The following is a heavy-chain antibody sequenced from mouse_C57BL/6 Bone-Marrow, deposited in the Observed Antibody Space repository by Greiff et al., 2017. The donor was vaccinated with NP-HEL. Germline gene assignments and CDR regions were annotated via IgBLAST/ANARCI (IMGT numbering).Heavy chain of an antibody. V-gene: IGHV1-81*01. CDR3: AREEDAGRGYFDV. Sequence: QVQLQQSGAELARPGASVKLSCKASGYTFTSYGISWVKQRTGQGLEWIGDVYPGSGSTNYNEKFKSKATLTVDTSSSTAYMQLSSLTSEDSAVYYCAREEDAGRGYFDVWGTGTTVTVSS. D-gene: IGHD6-1*01. CDR1: GYTFTSYG. J-gene: IGHJ1*03. CDR2: VYPGSGST.